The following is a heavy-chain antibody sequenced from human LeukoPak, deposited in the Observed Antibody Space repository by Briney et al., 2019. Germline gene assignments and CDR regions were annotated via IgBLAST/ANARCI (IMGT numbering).Heavy chain of an antibody. CDR3: ARVDWGYYTQLPLP. J-gene: IGHJ5*02. V-gene: IGHV4-34*01. CDR2: INHSGST. D-gene: IGHD3-3*01. Sequence: PSETLSLTCAVYGGSFSGYYWSWIRQPPGKGLEWIGEINHSGSTNYNPSLKSRVTISVDTSKNQFSLKLSSVTAADTAVYYCARVDWGYYTQLPLPWGQGTLVTVPS. CDR1: GGSFSGYY.